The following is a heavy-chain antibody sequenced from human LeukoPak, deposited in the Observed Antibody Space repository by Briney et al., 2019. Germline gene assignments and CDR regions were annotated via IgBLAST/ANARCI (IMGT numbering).Heavy chain of an antibody. CDR3: ARHRDYYDSSGYTFPIDY. CDR1: GGSLSSYY. V-gene: IGHV4-59*08. J-gene: IGHJ4*02. Sequence: PSETLSLTCTVSGGSLSSYYWTWIRQPPGKGLEWIGYIYYSGNTNYNPSLKSRATISVDTSKNQFSLKLSSVTAADTAVYYCARHRDYYDSSGYTFPIDYWGQGTLVTVSS. CDR2: IYYSGNT. D-gene: IGHD3-22*01.